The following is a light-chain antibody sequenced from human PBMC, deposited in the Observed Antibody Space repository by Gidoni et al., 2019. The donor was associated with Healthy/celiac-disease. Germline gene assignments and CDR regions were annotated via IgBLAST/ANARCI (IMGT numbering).Light chain of an antibody. CDR2: DAS. Sequence: EIVLTQSPATLSLSPGDRATLSCRASQSVSSYLAWYQQKPGQAPRLLIYDASNRATGIPARFSGSGSGTDFTLTISSLEREDFEVYYCQQRSNWPLTFXGXTKVEIK. CDR3: QQRSNWPLT. J-gene: IGKJ4*01. V-gene: IGKV3-11*01. CDR1: QSVSSY.